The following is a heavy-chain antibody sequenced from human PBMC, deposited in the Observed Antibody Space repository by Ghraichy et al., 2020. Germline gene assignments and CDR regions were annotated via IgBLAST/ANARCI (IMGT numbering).Heavy chain of an antibody. CDR3: ARDPEYSSSFRLLKYYYYYYGMDV. Sequence: LSLTCAASGFTFSSYWMSWVRQAPGKGLEWVANIKQDGSEKYYVDSVKDRFTISRDNAKNSLYLQMNSLRAEDTAVYYCARDPEYSSSFRLLKYYYYYYGMDVWGQGTTVTVSS. V-gene: IGHV3-7*01. CDR1: GFTFSSYW. D-gene: IGHD6-6*01. CDR2: IKQDGSEK. J-gene: IGHJ6*02.